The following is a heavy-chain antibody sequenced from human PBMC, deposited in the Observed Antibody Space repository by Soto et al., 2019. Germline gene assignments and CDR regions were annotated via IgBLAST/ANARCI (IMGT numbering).Heavy chain of an antibody. V-gene: IGHV4-34*01. D-gene: IGHD3-10*01. J-gene: IGHJ6*02. CDR3: ARGRRYGSGSYYHGDYYYAMDV. CDR2: INHSGST. CDR1: GGSFSGYY. Sequence: SESLSLTCALNGGSFSGYYRSWIRQPPLNVQQRLGEINHSGSTNYNPSLKSRVTISVDTSKNQFSLKLSSVTAADTAVYYCARGRRYGSGSYYHGDYYYAMDVWGQGTTVTDSS.